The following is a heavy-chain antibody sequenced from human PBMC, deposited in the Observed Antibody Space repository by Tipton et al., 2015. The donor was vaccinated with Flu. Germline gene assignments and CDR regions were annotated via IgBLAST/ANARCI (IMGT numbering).Heavy chain of an antibody. J-gene: IGHJ6*02. CDR3: SRGVSDGDNGMDV. CDR2: MKSKASSYAT. V-gene: IGHV3-73*01. D-gene: IGHD4-17*01. CDR1: GFTFSGSP. Sequence: GSLRLSCAASGFTFSGSPMHWVRQAPGKGLEWVGRMKSKASSYATRYAASVKGRFTISEDDSKNMAYLQMDSLKTEDTAVYYCSRGVSDGDNGMDVWGHGTLVTVSS.